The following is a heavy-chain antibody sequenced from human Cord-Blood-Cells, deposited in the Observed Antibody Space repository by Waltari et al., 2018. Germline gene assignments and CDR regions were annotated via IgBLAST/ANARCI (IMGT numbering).Heavy chain of an antibody. D-gene: IGHD6-6*01. CDR3: ARAHSSYDAFDI. CDR2: INPNSGGT. J-gene: IGHJ3*02. Sequence: QVQLVQSGAEVKKPGASVKVSFKASGYTFPGYYLPSAPQAPGQGLEWMGWINPNSGGTNYAQKFQGRVTMTRDTSISTAYMELSRLRSDDTAVYYCARAHSSYDAFDIWGQGTMVTVSS. V-gene: IGHV1-2*02. CDR1: GYTFPGYY.